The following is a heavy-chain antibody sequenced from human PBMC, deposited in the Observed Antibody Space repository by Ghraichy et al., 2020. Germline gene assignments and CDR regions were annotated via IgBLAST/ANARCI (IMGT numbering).Heavy chain of an antibody. CDR1: GDSVRSYY. J-gene: IGHJ6*02. D-gene: IGHD1/OR15-1a*01. CDR2: IYYGGST. CDR3: AKTMTSDYYYALDV. V-gene: IGHV4-59*02. Sequence: SQTLSLTCTVSGDSVRSYYWSWIRQPPGKGLEWIGFIYYGGSTNYNPSLRSRVTISLDSPKNQVSLKLSSVTAADTAVYYCAKTMTSDYYYALDVWGQGTA.